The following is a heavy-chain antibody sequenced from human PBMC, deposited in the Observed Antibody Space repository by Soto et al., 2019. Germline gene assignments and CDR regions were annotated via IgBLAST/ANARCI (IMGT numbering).Heavy chain of an antibody. CDR1: GYSMSSGGYY. CDR3: ARGFESFDH. CDR2: IDYSGST. V-gene: IGHV4-31*03. Sequence: QLQLQESGPGLVKPSQTLSLTCSVSGYSMSSGGYYWTWIRQHPGKGLEWIGYIDYSGSTYYNPSLKSRLAISLDMSTNQFSLKLTSVTAADTAMYYCARGFESFDHWGQGTPVTVSS. J-gene: IGHJ4*02.